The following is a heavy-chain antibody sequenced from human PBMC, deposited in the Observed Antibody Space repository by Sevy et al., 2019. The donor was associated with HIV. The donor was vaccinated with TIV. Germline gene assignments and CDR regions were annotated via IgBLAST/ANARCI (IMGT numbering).Heavy chain of an antibody. CDR1: GESFSGYY. V-gene: IGHV4-34*01. D-gene: IGHD6-19*01. CDR3: ARDMGGLAVAGKGWFDP. CDR2: INDSGST. Sequence: SETLSLTCAVYGESFSGYYWSWIRQPPEKGLEWIGEINDSGSTNYNPSLKSRVTISMDTSKNQFSLKLSSVTAADTAVYYCARDMGGLAVAGKGWFDPWGQGMLVTVSS. J-gene: IGHJ5*02.